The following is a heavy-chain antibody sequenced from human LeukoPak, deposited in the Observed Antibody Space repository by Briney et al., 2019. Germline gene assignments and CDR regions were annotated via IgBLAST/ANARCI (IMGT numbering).Heavy chain of an antibody. V-gene: IGHV3-21*01. Sequence: PGGSLRLSCAASGFTFSSYSMNWVRQAPGKGLEWVSSISSSSNFIYYADSVKVRFTISRDNAKNSLYLQMNSLRAEDTAVYYCARAISDYDASDIWGQGTMVTVSS. D-gene: IGHD4-17*01. J-gene: IGHJ3*02. CDR1: GFTFSSYS. CDR3: ARAISDYDASDI. CDR2: ISSSSNFI.